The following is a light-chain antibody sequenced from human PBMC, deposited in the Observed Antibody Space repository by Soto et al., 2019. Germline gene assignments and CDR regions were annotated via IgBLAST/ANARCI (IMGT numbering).Light chain of an antibody. CDR1: QSVSIY. J-gene: IGKJ1*01. Sequence: EIVLTQSPGTLSLSPGERATLSCRASQSVSIYLAWYQQKAGQAPRPLNYDATSRATGIPDRFSGSGSGTDFTLTIVRLEPEDFAVYYCQQYGTSPRTFGQGTKVDIK. CDR3: QQYGTSPRT. CDR2: DAT. V-gene: IGKV3-20*01.